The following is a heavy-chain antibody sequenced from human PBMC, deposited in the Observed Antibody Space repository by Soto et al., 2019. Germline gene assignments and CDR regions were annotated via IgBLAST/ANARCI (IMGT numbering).Heavy chain of an antibody. CDR1: GLNFSDYG. CDR3: ARESAEGFLRFDP. D-gene: IGHD6-25*01. CDR2: IWYDGSNK. Sequence: VQLVESGGTLVQPGRSLRLSCVASGLNFSDYGMHWVRQAPGKGLEWVAVIWYDGSNKFYADSVKGRFTMSRDNSQNTAYLQMDSLRVVAAAVYYCARESAEGFLRFDPWGQGTQVAVSS. J-gene: IGHJ5*02. V-gene: IGHV3-33*01.